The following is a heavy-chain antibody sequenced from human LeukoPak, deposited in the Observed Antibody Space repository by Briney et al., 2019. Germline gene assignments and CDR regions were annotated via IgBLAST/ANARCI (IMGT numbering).Heavy chain of an antibody. CDR1: GYRFPYHW. Sequence: GESLKISCKASGYRFPYHWIAWVRQMPGKGQEWMGIIYPGDSDTRYSPSFQGQVTISTDKSINTAYLQWSSLKASDTAMYYCARLPNSGADLTWFDPWGQGTLVSVSS. CDR2: IYPGDSDT. D-gene: IGHD3-10*01. CDR3: ARLPNSGADLTWFDP. J-gene: IGHJ5*02. V-gene: IGHV5-51*01.